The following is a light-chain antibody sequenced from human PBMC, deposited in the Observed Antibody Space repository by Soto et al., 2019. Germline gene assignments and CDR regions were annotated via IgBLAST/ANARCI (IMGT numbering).Light chain of an antibody. CDR1: QSVSSSY. J-gene: IGKJ5*01. Sequence: EIVLTQSPGTLSLSPGERATLCCRAIQSVSSSYLAWYQQKPGQAPRLIIYGASSRANGIPDRFSGSVSGTDFTLTISRLEPEDFAVYYCQQYGSSPPITFGQGTRLEI. CDR3: QQYGSSPPIT. V-gene: IGKV3-20*01. CDR2: GAS.